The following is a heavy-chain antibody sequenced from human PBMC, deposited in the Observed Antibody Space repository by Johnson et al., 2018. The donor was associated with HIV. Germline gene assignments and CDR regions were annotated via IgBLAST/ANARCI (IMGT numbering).Heavy chain of an antibody. Sequence: QVQLVESGGGLVQAGGSLRLSCVGSGYIFSHYWMSWVRQAPGKGLEWVAFIRYDGSNKYYADSVKGRFTISRDNSKNTLFLQMNSLRPEDTAVYYCASPPSGYDFWDGPKIFDVWGQGTMVSVAS. J-gene: IGHJ3*01. D-gene: IGHD3-3*01. CDR3: ASPPSGYDFWDGPKIFDV. V-gene: IGHV3-30*02. CDR1: GYIFSHYW. CDR2: IRYDGSNK.